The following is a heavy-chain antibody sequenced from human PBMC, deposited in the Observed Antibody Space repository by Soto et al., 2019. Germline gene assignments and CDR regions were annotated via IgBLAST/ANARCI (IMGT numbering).Heavy chain of an antibody. Sequence: QLQLQESGSGLVKPSQTLSLTCAVSGGSISSGGYSWSWIQKPPGKGLEWIGYIYHSGSNYYNPSLKSRVTITVDRSKNQFSLKRTSVTGADTAMYYVTGVYFPYYSFGMDVWGQGTTVTVSS. CDR1: GGSISSGGYS. CDR2: IYHSGSN. V-gene: IGHV4-30-2*01. D-gene: IGHD3-22*01. J-gene: IGHJ6*02. CDR3: TGVYFPYYSFGMDV.